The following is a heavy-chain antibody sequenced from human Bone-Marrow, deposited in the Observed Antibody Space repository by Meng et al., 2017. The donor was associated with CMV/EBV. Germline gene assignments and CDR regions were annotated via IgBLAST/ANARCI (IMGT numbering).Heavy chain of an antibody. CDR2: IKQDGSEK. Sequence: GGSLRLSCAASGFTFSSYWMSWVRQAPGKGLEWVANIKQDGSEKYYVDSVKGRFTISRDNAKNSLYLQMNSLRAEDTAVYYCARAPVPAGLNWFDPWGQETLVTVSS. CDR3: ARAPVPAGLNWFDP. CDR1: GFTFSSYW. V-gene: IGHV3-7*01. J-gene: IGHJ5*02. D-gene: IGHD2-2*01.